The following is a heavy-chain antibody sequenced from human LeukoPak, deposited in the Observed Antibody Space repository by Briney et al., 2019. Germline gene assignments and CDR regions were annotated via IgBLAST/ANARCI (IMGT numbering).Heavy chain of an antibody. CDR2: ISSSSSTI. D-gene: IGHD1-1*01. Sequence: PGGSLRLSCAASGFTFSSYSMNWVRQAPGKGLEWVSYISSSSSTIYYADSVKGRFTISRDNAKNSLYLQMNSLRAEDMAVYYCARRDYNFVAHYYLDYWGHGTLVTVSS. CDR3: ARRDYNFVAHYYLDY. V-gene: IGHV3-48*04. CDR1: GFTFSSYS. J-gene: IGHJ4*01.